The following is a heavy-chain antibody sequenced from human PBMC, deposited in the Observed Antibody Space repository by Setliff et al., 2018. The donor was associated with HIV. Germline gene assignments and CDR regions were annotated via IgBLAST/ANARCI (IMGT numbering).Heavy chain of an antibody. J-gene: IGHJ5*02. CDR3: ARAQPFDP. CDR1: GFTFSDFY. V-gene: IGHV3-11*01. CDR2: ISTSGSTI. Sequence: GGSLRLSCTASGFTFSDFYMSWVRQAPGKGLEWISYISTSGSTIYYADSVKGRFTISRDNAKKALYLQMNSLRAEDTAVYYCARAQPFDPWGQGTLVTVSS. D-gene: IGHD6-13*01.